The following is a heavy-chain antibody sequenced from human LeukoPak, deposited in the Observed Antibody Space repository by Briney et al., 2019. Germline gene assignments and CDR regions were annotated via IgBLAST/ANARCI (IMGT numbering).Heavy chain of an antibody. Sequence: SETLSLTCTVSGDSISSGGYYWGWIRQPQGKGLEWIGTIYYSGSTYYNPSLKSRVTLSVDTSKSQFSLKFSSVTAADTAVYYCARHEKRAYCSTSTNCYWTWFDPWGQGTLVTVFS. V-gene: IGHV4-39*01. J-gene: IGHJ5*02. D-gene: IGHD2-2*01. CDR2: IYYSGST. CDR3: ARHEKRAYCSTSTNCYWTWFDP. CDR1: GDSISSGGYY.